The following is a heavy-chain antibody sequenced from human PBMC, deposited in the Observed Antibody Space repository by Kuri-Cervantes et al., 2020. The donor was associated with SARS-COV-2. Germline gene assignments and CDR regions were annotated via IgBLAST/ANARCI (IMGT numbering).Heavy chain of an antibody. CDR2: MNPNSGNT. J-gene: IGHJ4*02. CDR3: ALDIVVVVAATPGGDY. Sequence: ASVKVSCKASGGTFSSYAINWVRQATGQGLEWMGWMNPNSGNTGYAQKFQGRVTMTRNTSISTAYMELSSLRSEDTAVYYCALDIVVVVAATPGGDYWGQGTLVTVSS. D-gene: IGHD2-15*01. V-gene: IGHV1-8*02. CDR1: GGTFSSYA.